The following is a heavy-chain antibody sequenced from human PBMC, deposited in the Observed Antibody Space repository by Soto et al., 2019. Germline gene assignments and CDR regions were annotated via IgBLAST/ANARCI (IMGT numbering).Heavy chain of an antibody. Sequence: QVQLVESGGGVVQPGRSLRLSCAASGFTFSSYGMHWVRQAPGKGLEWVAVISYDGSNKYYADSVKGRFTISRDKSKNTVNLQMNRLRAEDTGVYYCAKDGSDIVVVPAAMPGYYYYGMDVWGQGTTVTVSS. CDR3: AKDGSDIVVVPAAMPGYYYYGMDV. CDR2: ISYDGSNK. J-gene: IGHJ6*02. V-gene: IGHV3-30*18. CDR1: GFTFSSYG. D-gene: IGHD2-2*01.